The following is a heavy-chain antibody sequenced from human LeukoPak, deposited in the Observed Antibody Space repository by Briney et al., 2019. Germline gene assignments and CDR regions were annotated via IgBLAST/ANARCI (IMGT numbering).Heavy chain of an antibody. D-gene: IGHD2-15*01. CDR1: GGSLSAYY. CDR3: ARDRDVDDFDS. V-gene: IGHV4-34*11. Sequence: SETLSLTCAVYGGSLSAYYWGWIRQPPGKGLEWIVSMSYSGHTYYNPSLKSRVTTSIDTSKNQLSLNLKSVTAADTAVYYCARDRDVDDFDSWGHGTLVTVSS. J-gene: IGHJ4*01. CDR2: MSYSGHT.